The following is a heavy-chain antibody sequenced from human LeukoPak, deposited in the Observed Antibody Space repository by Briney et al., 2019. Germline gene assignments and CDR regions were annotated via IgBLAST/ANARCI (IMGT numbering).Heavy chain of an antibody. V-gene: IGHV4-34*01. Sequence: SETLSLTCAVYGGSFSDYYWSWIRQPPGKGLEWIGEINHSGSTNYNPSLKSRVTISVDTSKNQFSLKLSSVTAADTAVYYCARGAAAGTGGAFDIWGQGTMVTVSS. CDR3: ARGAAAGTGGAFDI. CDR2: INHSGST. CDR1: GGSFSDYY. D-gene: IGHD6-13*01. J-gene: IGHJ3*02.